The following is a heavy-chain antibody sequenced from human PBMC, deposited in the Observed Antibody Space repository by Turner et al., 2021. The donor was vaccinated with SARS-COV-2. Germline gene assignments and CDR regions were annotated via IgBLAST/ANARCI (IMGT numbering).Heavy chain of an antibody. Sequence: EVQLVESGGGLVQPGRSLRLSCAASGFTFDDYAMHWVRQAPGKGLERVSGISWNSGTIGYADSVKGRFTISRDNAKNSLYLQMNSLRAEDTAVYYCAGAYDYLYKWGQGTLVTVSS. V-gene: IGHV3-9*01. CDR1: GFTFDDYA. CDR2: ISWNSGTI. J-gene: IGHJ4*02. D-gene: IGHD3-16*01. CDR3: AGAYDYLYK.